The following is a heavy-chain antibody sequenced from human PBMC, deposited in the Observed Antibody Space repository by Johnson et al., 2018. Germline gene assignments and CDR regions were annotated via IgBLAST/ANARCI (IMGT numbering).Heavy chain of an antibody. CDR2: ISYDTSDK. D-gene: IGHD2-2*01. CDR3: ARDIVVVPAAIGAYGMDV. CDR1: GFTFSSRA. Sequence: QVQLVQSGGGFVQPGRSLRLSCAASGFTFSSRAMHWVRQTPGKGLEWVAVISYDTSDKYYADSVKGRFTISRDNSKNTLYLQMNSLRAEDTAVYYWARDIVVVPAAIGAYGMDVWGQGTTVTVSS. J-gene: IGHJ6*02. V-gene: IGHV3-30-3*01.